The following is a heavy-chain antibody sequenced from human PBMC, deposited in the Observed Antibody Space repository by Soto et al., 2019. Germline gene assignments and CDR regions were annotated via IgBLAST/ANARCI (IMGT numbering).Heavy chain of an antibody. CDR3: AAGRTGGSYYGMDV. CDR2: IVAGSGNT. CDR1: GFTFSDPA. J-gene: IGHJ6*02. Sequence: ASVKVSCKVSGFTFSDPAVQWVRQARGQGLEWIGWIVAGSGNTNYAQKFQERVTITRDMSTSTAYMELSSLRSDDTAVYYCAAGRTGGSYYGMDVWGQGTTVTVSS. D-gene: IGHD2-2*01. V-gene: IGHV1-58*01.